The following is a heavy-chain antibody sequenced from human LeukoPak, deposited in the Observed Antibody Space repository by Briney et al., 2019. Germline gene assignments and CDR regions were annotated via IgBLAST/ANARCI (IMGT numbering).Heavy chain of an antibody. J-gene: IGHJ4*02. CDR3: ARRLHSCGCLDY. CDR2: IIPILGIA. Sequence: SVKVSCKASGGTFSSYAISWVRQAPGQGLEWMGRIIPILGIANYAQKFQGRVTITADKSTSTAYMELSSLRSEDTAVYYCARRLHSCGCLDYWGQGTQVTVSS. V-gene: IGHV1-69*04. CDR1: GGTFSSYA. D-gene: IGHD3-22*01.